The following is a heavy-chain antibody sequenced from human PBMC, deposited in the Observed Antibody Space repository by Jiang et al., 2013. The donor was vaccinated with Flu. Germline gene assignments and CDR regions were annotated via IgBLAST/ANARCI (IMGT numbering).Heavy chain of an antibody. D-gene: IGHD6-19*01. V-gene: IGHV1-24*01. CDR3: ATVMYSSGWSGDY. CDR1: GYTLTELS. CDR2: FDPEDGET. J-gene: IGHJ4*02. Sequence: KVSCKVSGYTLTELSMHWVRQAPGKGLEWMGGFDPEDGETIYARKFQGRVTMTEDTSTDTAYMELSSLRSEDTAVYYCATVMYSSGWSGDYWGQGTLVTVSS.